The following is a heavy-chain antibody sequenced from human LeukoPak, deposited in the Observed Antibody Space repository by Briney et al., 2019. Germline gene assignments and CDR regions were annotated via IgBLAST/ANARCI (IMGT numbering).Heavy chain of an antibody. V-gene: IGHV4-61*02. CDR1: GGSISSGSYY. D-gene: IGHD5-18*01. J-gene: IGHJ4*02. Sequence: PSQTLSLTCTVSGGSISSGSYYWSWIRQPAGKGLEWIGRIYTSGSTNYNPSLKSRVTISVDTSKNQFSLKLSSVTAADTAVYYCASSSYGLFDYWGQGTLVTVSS. CDR2: IYTSGST. CDR3: ASSSYGLFDY.